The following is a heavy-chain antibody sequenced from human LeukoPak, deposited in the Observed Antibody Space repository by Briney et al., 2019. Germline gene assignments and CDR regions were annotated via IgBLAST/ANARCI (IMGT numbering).Heavy chain of an antibody. D-gene: IGHD2-15*01. Sequence: GSLRLSCAASGFTFSSYWMSWVRQAPGKGLEWVANIKQDGSEKYYVDSVKGRFTISRDNAKNSLYLQMNSLRAEDTAVYYCARDLLGYCSGGSCDYLFDYWGQGTLVTVSS. CDR1: GFTFSSYW. V-gene: IGHV3-7*01. CDR3: ARDLLGYCSGGSCDYLFDY. J-gene: IGHJ4*02. CDR2: IKQDGSEK.